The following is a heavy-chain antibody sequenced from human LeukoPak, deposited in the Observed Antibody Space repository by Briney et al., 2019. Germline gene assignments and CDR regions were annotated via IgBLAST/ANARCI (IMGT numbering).Heavy chain of an antibody. Sequence: PSETLSLTCAVYGGSFSGYYWSWIRQPPGKGLEWTGEINHSGSTNYNPSLKSRVTISVDTSKNQFSLKLSSVTAADTAVYYCARGLRDYYYYYYMDVWGKGTTVTVSS. V-gene: IGHV4-34*01. D-gene: IGHD3-10*01. J-gene: IGHJ6*03. CDR2: INHSGST. CDR3: ARGLRDYYYYYYMDV. CDR1: GGSFSGYY.